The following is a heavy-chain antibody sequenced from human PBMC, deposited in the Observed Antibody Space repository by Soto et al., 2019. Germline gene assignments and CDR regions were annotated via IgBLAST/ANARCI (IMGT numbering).Heavy chain of an antibody. CDR1: GGTLYSSKW. V-gene: IGHV4-4*02. D-gene: IGHD4-17*01. Sequence: PSGTLALSIAFSGGTLYSSKWGGWFRQPAEKALEWLGEIFYSGSTKYNPSLNSRVTISADQSKNHLSLRLSSVTAADTAVYYCVHHGGDPSDPEFLGQGISVTV. CDR2: IFYSGST. J-gene: IGHJ6*02. CDR3: VHHGGDPSDPEF.